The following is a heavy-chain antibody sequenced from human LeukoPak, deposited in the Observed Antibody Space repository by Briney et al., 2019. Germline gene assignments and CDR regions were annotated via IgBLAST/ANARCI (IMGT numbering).Heavy chain of an antibody. CDR2: IFHTGST. CDR3: ARAVFSYCSGGSCPYFDY. D-gene: IGHD2-15*01. Sequence: SETLSLTCTVSGYSINNNYYWGWIRPPPVKGLEWIGSIFHTGSTYYNPSLKSRVTISVDTSKNQFSLKLSSVTAADTAVYYCARAVFSYCSGGSCPYFDYWGQGTLVTVSS. CDR1: GYSINNNYY. J-gene: IGHJ4*02. V-gene: IGHV4-38-2*02.